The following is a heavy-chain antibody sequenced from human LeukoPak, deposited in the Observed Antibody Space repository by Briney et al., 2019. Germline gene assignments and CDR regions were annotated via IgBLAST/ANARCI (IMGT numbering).Heavy chain of an antibody. CDR3: ARDRLDLYYYDSSGNDAFDI. D-gene: IGHD3-22*01. V-gene: IGHV6-1*01. J-gene: IGHJ3*02. CDR2: TYYRSKWYN. Sequence: SQTLSLTCAISGDSVSSNSAAWNWIRQSPSSGLEWLGRTYYRSKWYNDYAVSVKSRITINPDTSKNQFSLQLNSVTPEDTAVYYCARDRLDLYYYDSSGNDAFDIWGQGTMVTVSS. CDR1: GDSVSSNSAA.